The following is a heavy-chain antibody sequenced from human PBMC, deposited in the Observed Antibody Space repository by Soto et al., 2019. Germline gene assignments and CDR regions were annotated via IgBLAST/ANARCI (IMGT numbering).Heavy chain of an antibody. D-gene: IGHD3-9*01. CDR1: GYTFTSYG. CDR2: ISAYNGNT. CDR3: ARGLRYFDWLLPKAPFDAFDI. J-gene: IGHJ3*02. V-gene: IGHV1-18*01. Sequence: KVSCKASGYTFTSYGISWVRQAPGQGLEWMGWISAYNGNTNYAQKLQGRVTMTTDTSTSTAYMELRSLRSDDTAVYYCARGLRYFDWLLPKAPFDAFDIWGQGTMVTVSS.